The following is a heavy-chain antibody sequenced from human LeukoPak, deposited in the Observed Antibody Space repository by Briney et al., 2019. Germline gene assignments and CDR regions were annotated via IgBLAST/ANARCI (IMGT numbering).Heavy chain of an antibody. D-gene: IGHD5-24*01. CDR2: ISATGGSS. CDR1: GFTFNTYA. Sequence: GGSLRLSCAASGFTFNTYAMSWVRQAPGKGLEWVSSISATGGSSYYTDSVKGRFTISRDNSKNTLYLQMNSLRAEDTAVYYCASSCRDGCKIDYWGQGTLVTVSS. CDR3: ASSCRDGCKIDY. J-gene: IGHJ4*02. V-gene: IGHV3-23*01.